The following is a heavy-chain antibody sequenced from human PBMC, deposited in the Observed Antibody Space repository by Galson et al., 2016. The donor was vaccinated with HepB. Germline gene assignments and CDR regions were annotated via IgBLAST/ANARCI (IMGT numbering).Heavy chain of an antibody. CDR1: GYTFVSHG. D-gene: IGHD3-10*01. CDR3: ARDITPGRFGLFDAFDV. Sequence: SVKVSCKASGYTFVSHGISWVRQAPGQGLEWMGWISALNGNTDYAHKFQDRVTMTTDKSTNTVYLELTSLRSDDTAVYYCARDITPGRFGLFDAFDVWGQGTVVTVSA. J-gene: IGHJ3*01. V-gene: IGHV1-18*01. CDR2: ISALNGNT.